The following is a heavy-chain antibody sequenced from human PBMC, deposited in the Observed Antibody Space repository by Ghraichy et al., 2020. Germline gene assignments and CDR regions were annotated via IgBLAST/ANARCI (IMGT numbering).Heavy chain of an antibody. J-gene: IGHJ3*02. Sequence: SETLSLTCTVSGGSISSYYWSWIRQPPGKGLEWIGYIYYSGSTNYNPSLKSRVTISVDTSKNQFSLKLSSVTAADTAVYYCARDARPGRDSPDAFDIWGQGTMVTVSS. CDR3: ARDARPGRDSPDAFDI. D-gene: IGHD2-21*02. CDR1: GGSISSYY. CDR2: IYYSGST. V-gene: IGHV4-59*01.